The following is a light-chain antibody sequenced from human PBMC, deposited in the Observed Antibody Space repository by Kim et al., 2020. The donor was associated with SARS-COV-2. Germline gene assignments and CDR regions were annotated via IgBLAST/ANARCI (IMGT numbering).Light chain of an antibody. J-gene: IGKJ1*01. CDR2: DAS. CDR3: QQRSNWPPWT. CDR1: QSVSSY. V-gene: IGKV3-11*01. Sequence: SPGVRATLSCRASQSVSSYLALYQQKPGQAPRLLIYDASTRATGIPARFSGSGSATDFTLTISSLEPEDFAVYYCQQRSNWPPWTFGQGTKVDIK.